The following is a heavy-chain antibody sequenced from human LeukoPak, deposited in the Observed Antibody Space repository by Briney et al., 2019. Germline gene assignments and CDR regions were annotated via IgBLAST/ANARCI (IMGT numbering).Heavy chain of an antibody. Sequence: PGGSLRLSCAASGFTFSSYSMNWVRQARGQGLGWVSSISSRSRHIFCADSVKDRFTISRDNAKNSLYLQMNSLRAEDTAVYYCAPGASIAAAGTKGHYFDYWGQGTLVTVSS. CDR2: ISSRSRHI. CDR1: GFTFSSYS. D-gene: IGHD6-13*01. V-gene: IGHV3-21*01. CDR3: APGASIAAAGTKGHYFDY. J-gene: IGHJ4*02.